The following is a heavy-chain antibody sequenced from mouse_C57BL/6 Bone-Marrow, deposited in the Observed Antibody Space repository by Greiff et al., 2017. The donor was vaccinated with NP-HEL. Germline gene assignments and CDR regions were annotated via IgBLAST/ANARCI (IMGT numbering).Heavy chain of an antibody. CDR1: GFNIKDDY. Sequence: VQLQQSGAELVRPGASVKLSCTASGFNIKDDYMHWVKQRPEQGLEWIGWIDPDNGDAEYASKFQGKATITADKSSNTAYLQLSSLTSEDTAVYYCTKTYYYGSSYEYFDVWGTGTTVTVSS. CDR2: IDPDNGDA. D-gene: IGHD1-1*01. V-gene: IGHV14-4*01. J-gene: IGHJ1*03. CDR3: TKTYYYGSSYEYFDV.